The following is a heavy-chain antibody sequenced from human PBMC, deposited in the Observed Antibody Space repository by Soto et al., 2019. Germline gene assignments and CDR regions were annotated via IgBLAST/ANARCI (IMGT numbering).Heavy chain of an antibody. CDR3: ARDSYCSGGSCYPFDYYYGMDV. Sequence: ASVKVSCKASGYTFTSYYMHWVRQAPGQGLEWMGIINPSGGSTSYAQKFQGRVTMTRDTSTSTVYMELSSLRPEDTAVYYCARDSYCSGGSCYPFDYYYGMDVWGQGTTVTVSS. CDR1: GYTFTSYY. D-gene: IGHD2-15*01. CDR2: INPSGGST. J-gene: IGHJ6*02. V-gene: IGHV1-46*01.